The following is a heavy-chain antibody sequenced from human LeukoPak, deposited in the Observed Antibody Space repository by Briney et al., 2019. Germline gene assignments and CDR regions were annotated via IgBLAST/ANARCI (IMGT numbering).Heavy chain of an antibody. D-gene: IGHD3-10*01. CDR1: GGSFSGYY. CDR2: INHSGST. CDR3: ARADPRTYWYYGSGSYLSVGWFDP. J-gene: IGHJ5*02. V-gene: IGHV4-34*01. Sequence: SETLSLTCAVYGGSFSGYYWSWIRQPPGKGLEWIGEINHSGSTNYNPSLKSRVTISVDTSKNQFSLKLSSVTAADTAVYYCARADPRTYWYYGSGSYLSVGWFDPWGQGTLVTVSS.